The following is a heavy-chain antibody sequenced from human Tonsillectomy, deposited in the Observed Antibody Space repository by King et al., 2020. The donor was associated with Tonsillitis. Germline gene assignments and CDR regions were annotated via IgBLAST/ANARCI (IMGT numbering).Heavy chain of an antibody. CDR1: GYTFASYG. V-gene: IGHV1-18*01. D-gene: IGHD6-19*01. J-gene: IGHJ2*01. Sequence: QLVQSGAEVKKPGASVKVSCKASGYTFASYGVTWVRQAPGQGLEWMGWISAYNGNTHYAQKLQGRVTMTTDTSTSTAYMELRSLRSDDTAVYYCARELLAVAGNWYFDLWGRGTLVTVSS. CDR2: ISAYNGNT. CDR3: ARELLAVAGNWYFDL.